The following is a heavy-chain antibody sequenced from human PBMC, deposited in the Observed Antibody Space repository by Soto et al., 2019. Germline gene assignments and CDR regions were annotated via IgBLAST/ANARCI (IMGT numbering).Heavy chain of an antibody. D-gene: IGHD2-2*01. CDR1: GGSISSGGYY. J-gene: IGHJ5*02. Sequence: SETLSLTCTVSGGSISSGGYYWSWIRQHPGKGLEWIGYIYYSGSTYYNPSLKSRVTISVDTSKNQFSLKLSSVTAADTAVYYCARGYCSSTSCYSNLFDPWGQGTLVTVSS. V-gene: IGHV4-31*03. CDR2: IYYSGST. CDR3: ARGYCSSTSCYSNLFDP.